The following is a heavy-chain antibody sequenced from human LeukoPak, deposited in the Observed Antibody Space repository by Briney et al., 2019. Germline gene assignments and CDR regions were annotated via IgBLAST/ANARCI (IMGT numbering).Heavy chain of an antibody. CDR3: AASPWKVGATVYRDY. CDR2: INHSGST. V-gene: IGHV4-34*01. CDR1: GGSFSGYY. Sequence: SETLSLTCAVYGGSFSGYYWSWLRQPPGKGLEWIGEINHSGSTNYNPSLKSRVTISVDTSKNQFSLKLSSVTAADTAVYYCAASPWKVGATVYRDYRGQGTLVSVSS. D-gene: IGHD1-26*01. J-gene: IGHJ4*02.